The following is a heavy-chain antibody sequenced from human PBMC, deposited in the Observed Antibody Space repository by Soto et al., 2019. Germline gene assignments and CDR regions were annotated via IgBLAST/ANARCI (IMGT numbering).Heavy chain of an antibody. J-gene: IGHJ6*02. CDR3: ARDDHIVVVPTSLGAMDV. D-gene: IGHD2-2*01. V-gene: IGHV4-4*02. CDR2: IYHSVST. CDR1: GGSISSNKW. Sequence: SETLSLTCAVYGGSISSNKWWSWVRQPPGKGLEWIGEIYHSVSTNYNPSLKSRVTISLDKSKNQFSLKLTSVTAADSAVYYCARDDHIVVVPTSLGAMDVWGQGTTVTVSS.